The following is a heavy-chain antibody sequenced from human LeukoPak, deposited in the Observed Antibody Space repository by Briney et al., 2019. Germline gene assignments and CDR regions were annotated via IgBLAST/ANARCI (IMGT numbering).Heavy chain of an antibody. V-gene: IGHV1-2*04. CDR2: INPNSGGT. Sequence: APVKVSCKASGYTFTGYYMHWVRQAPGQGLEWMGWINPNSGGTNYAQKFQGWVTMTRDTSISTAYMELSRLRSDDTAVYYCARADILTGPLDYWGQGTLVTVSS. J-gene: IGHJ4*02. CDR3: ARADILTGPLDY. CDR1: GYTFTGYY. D-gene: IGHD3-9*01.